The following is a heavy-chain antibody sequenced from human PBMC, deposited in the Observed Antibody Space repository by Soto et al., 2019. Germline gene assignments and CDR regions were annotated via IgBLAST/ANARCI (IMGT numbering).Heavy chain of an antibody. CDR2: IWYDGSNK. V-gene: IGHV3-33*01. J-gene: IGHJ6*02. CDR1: GFTFSSYG. Sequence: GGSLRLSCAASGFTFSSYGMHWVRQAPGKGLEWVAVIWYDGSNKYYADSVKGRFTISRDNSKNTLYLQMNSLRAEDTAVYYCARDSDSTGYYLLAVWGLGTTVSVSS. CDR3: ARDSDSTGYYLLAV. D-gene: IGHD3-22*01.